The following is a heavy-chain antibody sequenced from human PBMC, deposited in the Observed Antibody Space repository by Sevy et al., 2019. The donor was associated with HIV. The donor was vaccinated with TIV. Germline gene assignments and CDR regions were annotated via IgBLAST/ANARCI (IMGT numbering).Heavy chain of an antibody. CDR1: RFTVNNNY. CDR2: IYSDATT. V-gene: IGHV3-66*01. D-gene: IGHD5-18*01. Sequence: GGSLRLSCAASRFTVNNNYMIWVRQAPGKGLEGISIIYSDATTYHADSVKDRFNISRDNSKNMLYLQMNNLRVEDTAVYYCARGKTGYGYALSYWGQGTLVTVSS. J-gene: IGHJ4*02. CDR3: ARGKTGYGYALSY.